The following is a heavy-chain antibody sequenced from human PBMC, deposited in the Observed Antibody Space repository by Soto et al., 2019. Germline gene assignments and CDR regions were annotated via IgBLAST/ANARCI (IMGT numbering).Heavy chain of an antibody. CDR2: INPSGST. CDR1: GGSFSGYY. CDR3: ARGARRRPPRDAFDI. Sequence: TSETLSLTCAFYGGSFSGYYWSWIRPPPGKGLEWLGDINPSGSTNYNPSLKSRVIMSVDTSKKQFSLNVTSVTAADTAVYYCARGARRRPPRDAFDIWGQGTMVTVSS. V-gene: IGHV4-34*01. J-gene: IGHJ3*02.